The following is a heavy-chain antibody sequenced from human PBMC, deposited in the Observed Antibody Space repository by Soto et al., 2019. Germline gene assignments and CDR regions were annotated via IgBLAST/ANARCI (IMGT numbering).Heavy chain of an antibody. J-gene: IGHJ5*02. CDR1: GYTFTNND. CDR3: ARMESFGSLNWFDP. V-gene: IGHV1-8*02. CDR2: MNPGSGDT. D-gene: IGHD5-18*01. Sequence: ASVKVSCKASGYTFTNNDVSWVRQATGQGLEWMGRMNPGSGDTGYAQKFQGRVTMTRDISIATAYMELNSLTSEDTAIYYCARMESFGSLNWFDPWGQGTLV.